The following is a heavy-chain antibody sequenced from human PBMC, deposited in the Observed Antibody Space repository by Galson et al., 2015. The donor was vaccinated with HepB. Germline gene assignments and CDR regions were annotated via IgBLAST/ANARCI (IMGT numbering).Heavy chain of an antibody. CDR1: GITFSTYV. CDR2: IVGSGEST. V-gene: IGHV3-23*01. CDR3: AKTCYCDGGPCFSVYFDS. Sequence: SLRLSCAAPGITFSTYVMSWVRQAPGKGLEWVSSIVGSGESTFYADSVKGRFTISRDNSRNTLYLQMNRLRADDTAIYYCAKTCYCDGGPCFSVYFDSWGQGTLVAVSS. D-gene: IGHD2-21*01. J-gene: IGHJ4*02.